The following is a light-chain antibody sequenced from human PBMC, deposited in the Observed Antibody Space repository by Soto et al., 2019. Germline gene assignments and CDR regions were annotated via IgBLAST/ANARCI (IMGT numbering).Light chain of an antibody. CDR3: QQYGSLPRT. Sequence: ELVLTQSPGTLSLSPGERATLSCRASQSVSINYLAWYRQKPGQPPRLLIYGVSSRATGIPDRFSGSGSGTDFTLTISRLEPEDFAVYYCQQYGSLPRTFGQGTKVEIK. CDR1: QSVSINY. J-gene: IGKJ1*01. V-gene: IGKV3-20*01. CDR2: GVS.